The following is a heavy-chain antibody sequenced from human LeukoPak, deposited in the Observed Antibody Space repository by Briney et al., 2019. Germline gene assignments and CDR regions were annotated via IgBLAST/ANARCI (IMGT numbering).Heavy chain of an antibody. V-gene: IGHV3-21*01. CDR1: GFTFSSYS. J-gene: IGHJ6*04. CDR2: ISSSSSYI. D-gene: IGHD3-10*01. CDR3: ARSRHYYGSGSYYYYGMDV. Sequence: GGSLRLSCAASGFTFSSYSMNWVRQAPGKGLEWVSSISSSSSYIYYADSVKGRFTISRDNAKNSLYLQMNSLRAEDTAVYYCARSRHYYGSGSYYYYGMDVWGKGTTVTASS.